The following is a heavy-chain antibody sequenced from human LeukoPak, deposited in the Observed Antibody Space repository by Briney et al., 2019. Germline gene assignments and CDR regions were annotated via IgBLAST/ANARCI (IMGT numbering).Heavy chain of an antibody. V-gene: IGHV3-64*04. Sequence: GGSLRLSCSASGFPFSSYAMHWVRKAPGKGLEYVSAISDSGGSTYYADSVKGRFTISRDNSKNTLYLQMSSLRAEDTAIYYCARVYPDVDFWSGYYLLDFWGQGTLVTVSS. CDR3: ARVYPDVDFWSGYYLLDF. D-gene: IGHD3-3*01. J-gene: IGHJ4*02. CDR1: GFPFSSYA. CDR2: ISDSGGST.